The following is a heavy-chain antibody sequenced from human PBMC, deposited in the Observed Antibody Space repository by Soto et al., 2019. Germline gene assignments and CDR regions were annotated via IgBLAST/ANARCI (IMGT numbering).Heavy chain of an antibody. J-gene: IGHJ2*01. CDR2: INAGNGNT. Sequence: QVQLVQSGAEVKKPGASVKVSCKASGYTFTSYAMHWVRQAPGQRLEWMGWINAGNGNTKYSQKFQGRVTITRDTSASTAYMELSSLRSEDTAVYYCARPTYYDFWSGYYPPSRNWYFDLWGRGTLVTVSS. CDR1: GYTFTSYA. V-gene: IGHV1-3*01. CDR3: ARPTYYDFWSGYYPPSRNWYFDL. D-gene: IGHD3-3*01.